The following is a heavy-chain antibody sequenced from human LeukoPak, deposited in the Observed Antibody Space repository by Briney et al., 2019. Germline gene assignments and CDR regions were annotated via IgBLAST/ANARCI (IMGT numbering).Heavy chain of an antibody. Sequence: PGGSLRLSCAASGSTFSSYAMSWVRQAPGKGLEWVSAISGSGGSTYYADSVKGRFTISRDNSKNTLYLQMNSLRAEDTAVYYCAKDKGGLGNYYYYYIDVWGKGTTVTVSS. J-gene: IGHJ6*03. CDR3: AKDKGGLGNYYYYYIDV. V-gene: IGHV3-23*01. CDR2: ISGSGGST. CDR1: GSTFSSYA. D-gene: IGHD3/OR15-3a*01.